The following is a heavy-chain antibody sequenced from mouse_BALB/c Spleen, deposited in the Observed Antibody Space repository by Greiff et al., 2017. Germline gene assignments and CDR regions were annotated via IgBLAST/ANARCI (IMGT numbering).Heavy chain of an antibody. CDR3: ARDGVGTLDY. V-gene: IGHV1S56*01. D-gene: IGHD4-1*01. Sequence: VQLQQSGPELVKPGASVRISCKASGYTFTSYYIHWVKQRPGQGLEWIGWIYPGNVNTKYNEKFKGKATLTADKSSSTAYMQLSSLTSEDSAVYVCARDGVGTLDYWGQGTTLTVSS. CDR1: GYTFTSYY. J-gene: IGHJ2*01. CDR2: IYPGNVNT.